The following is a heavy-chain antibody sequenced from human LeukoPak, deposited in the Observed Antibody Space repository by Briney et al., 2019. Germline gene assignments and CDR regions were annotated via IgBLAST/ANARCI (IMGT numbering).Heavy chain of an antibody. V-gene: IGHV3-7*01. D-gene: IGHD5/OR15-5a*01. CDR1: GFTFSDFW. CDR3: AKRRVYISS. Sequence: GGSLRLSCAASGFTFSDFWMTWVRQAPGKGLEWVANIDEDGGEKYYVDSVKGRFTISRDNTKNSIYLQMNSLRAEDTAVYYCAKRRVYISSWGQGTLVTVSS. CDR2: IDEDGGEK. J-gene: IGHJ5*02.